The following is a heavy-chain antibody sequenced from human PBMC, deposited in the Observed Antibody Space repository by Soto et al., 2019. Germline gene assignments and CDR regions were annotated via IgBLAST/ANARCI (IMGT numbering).Heavy chain of an antibody. V-gene: IGHV4-34*01. CDR2: INHGGST. Sequence: PXETLSLTCAVYGWSFSGYYWSWIRQPPGKGLDWIGEINHGGSTNYNPSLKSRVTISVDTSKNQFSLKLSSVTAADTAVYYCARGLRRAYYYDSSGYWAQSNYYYGMDAWGQGTTVTVSS. D-gene: IGHD3-22*01. CDR1: GWSFSGYY. J-gene: IGHJ6*02. CDR3: ARGLRRAYYYDSSGYWAQSNYYYGMDA.